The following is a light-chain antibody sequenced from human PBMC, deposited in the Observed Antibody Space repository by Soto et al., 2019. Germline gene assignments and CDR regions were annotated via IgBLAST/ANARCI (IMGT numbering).Light chain of an antibody. CDR1: SSDIGTYNY. J-gene: IGLJ1*01. Sequence: ALTQPASVSGSPGQSITVSCTGTSSDIGTYNYVSWYQQHTGKAPKLMIFDVSYRPSGVSNRFSGSKSDNTASLTISGLQAEDEADYYCNSYTGTSSRYVFGTGTKVTVL. V-gene: IGLV2-14*03. CDR2: DVS. CDR3: NSYTGTSSRYV.